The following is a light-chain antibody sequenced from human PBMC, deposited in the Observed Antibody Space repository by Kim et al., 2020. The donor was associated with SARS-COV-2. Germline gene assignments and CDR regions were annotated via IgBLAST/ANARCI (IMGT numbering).Light chain of an antibody. CDR3: QQYDVHPET. V-gene: IGKV1-5*03. Sequence: ASVGYRVTISCLASQSIHIWLAWFQQKPGKAPRVLMYKASTLESGVPSRFRGSGSGTEFTLTISSLQPDDFATYYCQQYDVHPETFGQGTKVDIK. CDR2: KAS. J-gene: IGKJ1*01. CDR1: QSIHIW.